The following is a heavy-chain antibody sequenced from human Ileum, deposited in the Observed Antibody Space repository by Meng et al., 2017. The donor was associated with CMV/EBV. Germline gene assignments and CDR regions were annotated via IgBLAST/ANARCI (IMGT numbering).Heavy chain of an antibody. J-gene: IGHJ4*02. V-gene: IGHV3-30*04. Sequence: GGSLRLSCAASGFTFSSYAMHWVRQAPGKGLEWVAVISYDGSNKYYADSVKGRFTISRDNSKNTLYLQMNSLTAEDTAVYYCAGRHCSSTSCWEVFYFDYWGQGTLVTVSS. CDR3: AGRHCSSTSCWEVFYFDY. CDR1: GFTFSSYA. CDR2: ISYDGSNK. D-gene: IGHD2-2*01.